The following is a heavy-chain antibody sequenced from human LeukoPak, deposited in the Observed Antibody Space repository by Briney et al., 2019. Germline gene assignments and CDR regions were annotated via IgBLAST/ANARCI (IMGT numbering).Heavy chain of an antibody. D-gene: IGHD3-22*01. CDR3: ARDKYYYDSSGYGFDI. V-gene: IGHV1-69*13. CDR1: GGTFSSYA. CDR2: IIPIFGTA. J-gene: IGHJ3*02. Sequence: SVKVSCKASGGTFSSYAISWVRQAPGQGLEWMGGIIPIFGTANYAQKFQGRVTITADESTSTAYMELSSLRSEDTAVYYCARDKYYYDSSGYGFDIWGQGTMVTVSS.